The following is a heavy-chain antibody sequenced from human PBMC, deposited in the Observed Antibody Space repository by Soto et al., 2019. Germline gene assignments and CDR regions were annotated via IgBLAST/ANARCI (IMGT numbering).Heavy chain of an antibody. CDR3: ASRPSSSSWYGGNWFDP. CDR1: GGSFSGYY. CDR2: INHSGST. J-gene: IGHJ5*02. D-gene: IGHD6-13*01. V-gene: IGHV4-34*01. Sequence: QVQLQQWGAGLLKPSETLSLTCAVYGGSFSGYYWSWIRQPPGKGLEWIGEINHSGSTNYNPSLKSRVTISVDTAKNQFSLKLSSVTAADTAVYYCASRPSSSSWYGGNWFDPWGQGTLVTVSS.